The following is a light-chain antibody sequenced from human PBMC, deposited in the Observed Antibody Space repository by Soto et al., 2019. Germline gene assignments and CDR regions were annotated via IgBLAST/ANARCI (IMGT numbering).Light chain of an antibody. CDR3: QQYNNWPLAT. J-gene: IGKJ1*01. Sequence: EIVMTQSPATLSVSPGERATVSCRASQSVSSNLAWYQQKPGQAPRLLIYGASTRAIGIPARFSGSGSGTDFTLTIISLRSEDFAFYYCQQYNNWPLATFGQGTKV. CDR1: QSVSSN. CDR2: GAS. V-gene: IGKV3-15*01.